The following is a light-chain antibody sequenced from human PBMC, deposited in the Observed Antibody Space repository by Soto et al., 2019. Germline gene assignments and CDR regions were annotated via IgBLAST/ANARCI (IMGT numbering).Light chain of an antibody. CDR2: GAS. Sequence: EIELTHSPNTLSLSPWERATHSCRANHSVSSDYLVWYQQKPGQAPRLLIYGASSRATGIPDRFSGSGSGTDFTLTISRLEPEDFAVYYCQQYGSSSTFGQGTRLEI. V-gene: IGKV3-20*01. CDR1: HSVSSDY. J-gene: IGKJ5*01. CDR3: QQYGSSST.